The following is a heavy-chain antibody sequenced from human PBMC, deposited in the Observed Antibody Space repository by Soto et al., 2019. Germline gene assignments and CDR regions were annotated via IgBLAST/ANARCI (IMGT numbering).Heavy chain of an antibody. J-gene: IGHJ5*02. CDR2: IIPIFGTA. D-gene: IGHD3-22*01. CDR3: ALPYYYDSSGYSSHYNWFDP. Sequence: GASVKVSCKASGGTFSSYAISWVRQAPGQGLEWMGGIIPIFGTANYAQKFQGRVTITADESTSTAYMELSSLRSEDTAVYYCALPYYYDSSGYSSHYNWFDPWGQGTLVTV. CDR1: GGTFSSYA. V-gene: IGHV1-69*13.